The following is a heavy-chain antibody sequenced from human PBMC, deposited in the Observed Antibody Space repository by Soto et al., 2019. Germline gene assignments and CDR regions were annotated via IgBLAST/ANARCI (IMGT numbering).Heavy chain of an antibody. J-gene: IGHJ4*02. Sequence: QVQLVQSGGELKKPGASVKVSCKASGYTFTNYAISWVRQAPGRGLEWMGWVNTYNGNPNYAQIFQGRVTMTTDTSTGTVYMELRSLKSDDSAIYYCARDSQVSTSWQRFDSWGQGTLVTVSS. CDR2: VNTYNGNP. V-gene: IGHV1-18*01. CDR3: ARDSQVSTSWQRFDS. D-gene: IGHD6-13*01. CDR1: GYTFTNYA.